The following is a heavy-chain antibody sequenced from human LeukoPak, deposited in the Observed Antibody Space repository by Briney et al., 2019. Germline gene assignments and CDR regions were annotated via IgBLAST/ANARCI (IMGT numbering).Heavy chain of an antibody. Sequence: PGGSLRLSCAASGFTFSSYSMNWVRQAPGKGLEWVSSISSSSSYIYYADSVKGRFTISRDNAKNSLYLQMNSLRAEDTAVHYCARDEGYCSSTSCYAPFDYWGQGTLVTVSS. D-gene: IGHD2-2*01. CDR2: ISSSSSYI. CDR1: GFTFSSYS. V-gene: IGHV3-21*01. J-gene: IGHJ4*02. CDR3: ARDEGYCSSTSCYAPFDY.